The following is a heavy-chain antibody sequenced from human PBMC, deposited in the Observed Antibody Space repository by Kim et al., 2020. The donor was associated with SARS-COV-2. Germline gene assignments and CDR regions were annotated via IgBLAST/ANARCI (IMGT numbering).Heavy chain of an antibody. V-gene: IGHV3-7*04. J-gene: IGHJ4*02. CDR3: ARAIVATGGGDY. Sequence: VDFLKGRITISRDNAKNSMYLQMNSLRADDTAVYYCARAIVATGGGDYWGQGTLVTVSS. D-gene: IGHD5-12*01.